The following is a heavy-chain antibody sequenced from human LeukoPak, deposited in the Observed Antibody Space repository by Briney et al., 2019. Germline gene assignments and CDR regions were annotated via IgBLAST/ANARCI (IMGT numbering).Heavy chain of an antibody. J-gene: IGHJ4*02. Sequence: SETLSLTCTVSGGSISSFHWSWIRQSPDQGLVWMGYIQYSGRTNLNPSLKSRVTISVDTSKNQFSLKLSSVTAADTAVYDCASLIYDSSGYYFDKWGQGTLVTVSS. D-gene: IGHD3-22*01. CDR3: ASLIYDSSGYYFDK. V-gene: IGHV4-59*08. CDR2: IQYSGRT. CDR1: GGSISSFH.